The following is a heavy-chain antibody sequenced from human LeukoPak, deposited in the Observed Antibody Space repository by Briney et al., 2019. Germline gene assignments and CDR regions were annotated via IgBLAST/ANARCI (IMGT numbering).Heavy chain of an antibody. CDR1: GFTVSSNY. CDR2: IYSGGST. J-gene: IGHJ5*02. D-gene: IGHD6-13*01. V-gene: IGHV3-53*01. Sequence: GGSLRLSCAASGFTVSSNYMSWVRQAPGKGLEWVSVIYSGGSTYYADSVKGRFTISRDNSKNTLYLQMNSLRAEDTAVYYCARETFGYSSSWYVRWFDPWGQGTLVTVFS. CDR3: ARETFGYSSSWYVRWFDP.